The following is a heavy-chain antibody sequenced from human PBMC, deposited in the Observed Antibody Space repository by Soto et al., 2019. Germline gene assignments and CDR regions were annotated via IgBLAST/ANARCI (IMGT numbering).Heavy chain of an antibody. CDR2: IDWGDDK. J-gene: IGHJ6*02. Sequence: SGPTLVNPTQTLTLTCTFSGFSLNTVGMCVSWIRRPPGKALEWLALIDWGDDKYYSASLKTRLTISKDTSKNQVVLTMTNMDPVDTGTYYCARVLTAGAYSYYPMDVWGQGTTVTVSS. CDR3: ARVLTAGAYSYYPMDV. D-gene: IGHD6-13*01. V-gene: IGHV2-70*01. CDR1: GFSLNTVGMC.